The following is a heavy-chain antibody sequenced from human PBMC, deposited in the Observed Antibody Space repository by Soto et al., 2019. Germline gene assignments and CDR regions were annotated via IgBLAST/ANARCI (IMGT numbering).Heavy chain of an antibody. CDR3: AKERDIVVVVAPLDY. J-gene: IGHJ4*02. CDR2: ISGSGGST. D-gene: IGHD2-15*01. CDR1: GITFSSYA. V-gene: IGHV3-23*01. Sequence: GGSLILSCAASGITFSSYAMSWVRQAPGKGLEWVSAISGSGGSTYYADSVKGRFTISRDNSKNTLYLQMNSLRAEDTAVYYCAKERDIVVVVAPLDYWGQGTLVTVSS.